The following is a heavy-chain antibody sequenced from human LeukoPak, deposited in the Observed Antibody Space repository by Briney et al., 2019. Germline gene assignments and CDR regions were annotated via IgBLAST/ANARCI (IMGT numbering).Heavy chain of an antibody. CDR1: GFTFSYYW. D-gene: IGHD5-24*01. CDR2: ISGSGGST. J-gene: IGHJ4*02. V-gene: IGHV3-23*01. Sequence: SGGSLRLSCAASGFTFSYYWMTWVRQAPGKGLEWVSAISGSGGSTYYADSVKGRFTISRDNSKNTLYLQMNSLRAEDTAVYYCAKRQPTRDSPRERWLQLGFSLGYWGQGTLVTVSS. CDR3: AKRQPTRDSPRERWLQLGFSLGY.